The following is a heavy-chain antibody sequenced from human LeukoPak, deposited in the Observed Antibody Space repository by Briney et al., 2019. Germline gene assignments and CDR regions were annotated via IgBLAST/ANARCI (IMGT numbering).Heavy chain of an antibody. CDR1: GFSFSNYA. J-gene: IGHJ6*02. Sequence: PGRSLRLSCAASGFSFSNYAMHWVRQAPGKGLEWISSISSSSSYIYYADSVKGRFTISRDNAKNSLYLQMNSLRAEDTAVYYCARDDSGYDSDYYYYYYGMDVWGQGTTVTVSS. CDR3: ARDDSGYDSDYYYYYYGMDV. V-gene: IGHV3-21*01. CDR2: ISSSSSYI. D-gene: IGHD5-12*01.